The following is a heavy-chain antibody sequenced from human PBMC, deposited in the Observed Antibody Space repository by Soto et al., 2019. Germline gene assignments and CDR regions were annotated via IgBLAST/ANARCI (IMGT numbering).Heavy chain of an antibody. Sequence: SETLSLTCRVFGGSLSSYYWNWIRQPPGKGLEWIGYIYYTERTNYNPSLKSRATISADTSKNQLSLKLTSVIAADTAVYYCARGSPYSSGWYNWFDPWGQGTLVTVSS. J-gene: IGHJ5*02. CDR3: ARGSPYSSGWYNWFDP. V-gene: IGHV4-59*01. CDR1: GGSLSSYY. CDR2: IYYTERT. D-gene: IGHD6-19*01.